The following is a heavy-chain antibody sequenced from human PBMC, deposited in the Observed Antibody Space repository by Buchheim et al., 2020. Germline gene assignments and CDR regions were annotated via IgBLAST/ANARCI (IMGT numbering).Heavy chain of an antibody. D-gene: IGHD3-22*01. J-gene: IGHJ5*02. CDR1: GGSFSGYY. CDR3: ARVLRHSSGYYRNWFDP. V-gene: IGHV4-34*01. CDR2: INHSGST. Sequence: QVQLQQWGAGLLKPSETLSLTCAVYGGSFSGYYWSWIRQPPGKGLEWIGEINHSGSTNYNPSLKSRVTISVDTSKKQFSLKLSSVTAADTAMYYCARVLRHSSGYYRNWFDPWGQGTL.